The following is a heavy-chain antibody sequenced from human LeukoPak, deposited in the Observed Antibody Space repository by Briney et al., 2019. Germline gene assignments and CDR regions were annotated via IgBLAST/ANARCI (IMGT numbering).Heavy chain of an antibody. CDR3: ARDGSGPIAVADNWFDP. J-gene: IGHJ5*02. V-gene: IGHV7-4-1*02. Sequence: ASVKVSCKASGYTFTSYAMNWVRQAPGQGLEWMGWINTNTGNPTYAQGFTGRFVFSLDTSVSTAYLQISSLKAEDTAVYYCARDGSGPIAVADNWFDPWGQGTLVTVSS. D-gene: IGHD6-19*01. CDR1: GYTFTSYA. CDR2: INTNTGNP.